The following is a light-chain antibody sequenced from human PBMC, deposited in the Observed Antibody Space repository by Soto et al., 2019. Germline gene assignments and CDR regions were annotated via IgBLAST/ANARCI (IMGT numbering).Light chain of an antibody. J-gene: IGKJ5*01. V-gene: IGKV3-11*01. CDR3: QQYSTSPT. CDR1: QSVSSY. Sequence: EIVLTQSPATLSLSPGERATLSCRASQSVSSYLAWYQQKPGQAPRLLISDAFNRAAGIPARFSGSGSGTDFTLTISRLEPEDFAVYYCQQYSTSPTFGEGTRLEIK. CDR2: DAF.